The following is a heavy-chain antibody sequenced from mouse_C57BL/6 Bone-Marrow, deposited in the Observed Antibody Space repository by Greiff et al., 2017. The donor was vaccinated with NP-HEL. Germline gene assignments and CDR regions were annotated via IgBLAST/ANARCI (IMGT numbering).Heavy chain of an antibody. Sequence: QVQLKESGSELRSPGSSVKLSCKDFDSEVFPIAYMSWVRQKPGHGFEWIGGILPSIGRTIYGEKFEDKATLDADTLSNTAYLELNSLTSEDSAIYYCARGYGSSPFYYFDYWGQGTTLTVSS. CDR3: ARGYGSSPFYYFDY. CDR2: ILPSIGRT. V-gene: IGHV15-2*01. CDR1: DSEVFPIAY. D-gene: IGHD1-1*01. J-gene: IGHJ2*01.